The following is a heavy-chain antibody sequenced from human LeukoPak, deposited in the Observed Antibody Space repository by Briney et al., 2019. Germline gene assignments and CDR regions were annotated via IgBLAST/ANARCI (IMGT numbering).Heavy chain of an antibody. CDR1: GFTFSSYP. J-gene: IGHJ4*02. V-gene: IGHV3-30-3*01. CDR2: ISYDGSNI. Sequence: GGSLRLSCAASGFTFSSYPMHWVRQAPGKGLEWVAVISYDGSNIYYADSVKGRFTISRDNSKNTLYLQMNSLRPEDTAVYYCAKTTYGENWGQGTLVTVSS. CDR3: AKTTYGEN. D-gene: IGHD2-8*01.